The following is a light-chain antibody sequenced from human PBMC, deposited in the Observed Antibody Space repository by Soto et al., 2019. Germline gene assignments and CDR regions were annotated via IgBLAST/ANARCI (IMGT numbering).Light chain of an antibody. CDR2: GAS. J-gene: IGKJ4*01. V-gene: IGKV3-20*01. CDR3: QQYGTSPQT. Sequence: EIVLTQFPGTLSLSPGERATLSCRASQSVIASYLAWYQQRPGQPPRLLIYGASNRATGIPDRFSGSGTGTDFTLTISGLEPEDFAVYYCQQYGTSPQTFGGGFKVEIK. CDR1: QSVIASY.